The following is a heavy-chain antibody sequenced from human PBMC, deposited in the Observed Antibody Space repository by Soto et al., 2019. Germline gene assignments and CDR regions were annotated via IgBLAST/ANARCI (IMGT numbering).Heavy chain of an antibody. CDR2: ISSSSSYI. CDR1: GFTFSSYS. V-gene: IGHV3-21*01. CDR3: ARVRSTSAVDMCGY. J-gene: IGHJ4*02. D-gene: IGHD6-19*01. Sequence: EVQLVESGGGLVKPGGSLRLSCAASGFTFSSYSMNWVRQAPGKGLEWVSSISSSSSYIYYADSVKGRFTISRDNAKNSLYLQMNSLSAEDAAVYYCARVRSTSAVDMCGYWGQGTLVTVSS.